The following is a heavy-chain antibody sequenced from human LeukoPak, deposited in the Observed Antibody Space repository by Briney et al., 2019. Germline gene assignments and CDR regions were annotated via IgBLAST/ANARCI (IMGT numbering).Heavy chain of an antibody. CDR3: ARGRRGYSYGTYYFDY. CDR1: GGSFSGYY. J-gene: IGHJ4*02. V-gene: IGHV4-34*01. Sequence: SETLSLTCAVYGGSFSGYYWSWIRQPPGKGLEWIGEINHSGSTSYNPSLKSRVTISVDTSKNQFSLKLSSVTAADTAVYYCARGRRGYSYGTYYFDYWGQGTLVTVSS. D-gene: IGHD5-18*01. CDR2: INHSGST.